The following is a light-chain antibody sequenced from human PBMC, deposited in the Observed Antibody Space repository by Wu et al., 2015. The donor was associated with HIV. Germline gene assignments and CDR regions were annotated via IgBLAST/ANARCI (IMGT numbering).Light chain of an antibody. CDR1: QSVSSSY. V-gene: IGKV3-20*01. CDR2: GAS. CDR3: QQYHDRRLT. J-gene: IGKJ4*01. Sequence: EIVLTQSPGTLSLSPGERATLSCRASQSVSSSYLAWYQQKPGQAPRLLLFGASSRATGIPARFSGSGSATEFTLTISSLQPEDVGLYHCQQYHDRRLTFGGGTKVEI.